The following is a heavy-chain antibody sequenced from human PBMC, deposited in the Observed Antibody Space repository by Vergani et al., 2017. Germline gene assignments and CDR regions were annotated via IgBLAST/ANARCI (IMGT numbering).Heavy chain of an antibody. V-gene: IGHV1-18*01. CDR3: AGDGCSSTSCGGWFDP. CDR2: ISAYNGNT. J-gene: IGHJ5*02. CDR1: GYTFTSYG. Sequence: QVQLVQSGAEVKKPGASVKVSCKASGYTFTSYGISWVRQAPGQGLEWMGRISAYNGNTNYAQKIQGRVTMTTDTSTSTAYMELRSLRSDDTAVYYCAGDGCSSTSCGGWFDPWGQGTLVTVSS. D-gene: IGHD2-2*01.